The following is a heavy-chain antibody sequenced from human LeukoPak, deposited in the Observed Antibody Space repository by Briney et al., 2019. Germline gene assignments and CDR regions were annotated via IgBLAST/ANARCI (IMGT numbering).Heavy chain of an antibody. J-gene: IGHJ1*01. CDR3: ARVTSVCLLVRGAEYFQH. CDR1: GYTFTGYY. V-gene: IGHV1-2*02. Sequence: ASVKVSCKASGYTFTGYYMHWVRQAPGQGLEWMGWINPNSGGTNYAQKFQGRVTMTRDTSISTAYMELSRLRSDDTAVYYCARVTSVCLLVRGAEYFQHWGQGTLVTVSS. D-gene: IGHD3-10*01. CDR2: INPNSGGT.